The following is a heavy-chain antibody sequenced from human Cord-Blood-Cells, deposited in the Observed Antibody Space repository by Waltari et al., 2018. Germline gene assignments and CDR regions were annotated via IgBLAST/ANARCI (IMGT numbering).Heavy chain of an antibody. V-gene: IGHV5-51*01. D-gene: IGHD6-19*01. Sequence: EVQLVQSGAEVNKPGESLKISCKGSGYSFTSYWIGWVRQMPGKGLEWMGITYPGQPNTRHSPSFHGQVTHPADKSISTAYLQWSSLKASDTAMYYCARHLGSGWYWYFDLWGRGTLVTVSS. J-gene: IGHJ2*01. CDR1: GYSFTSYW. CDR3: ARHLGSGWYWYFDL. CDR2: TYPGQPNT.